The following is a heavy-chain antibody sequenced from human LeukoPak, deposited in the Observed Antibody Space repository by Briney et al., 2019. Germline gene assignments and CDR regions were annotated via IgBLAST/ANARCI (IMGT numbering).Heavy chain of an antibody. V-gene: IGHV3-30*03. CDR3: ARGLYCSGGSRCGGIEV. Sequence: GGSLRLSCAASGFTFSNYEMKWVRPAPGQGLEWVTVIIYDGSNQYYADSVKGRFSISRDNSKNTLYLQMNSLGAEDTAVYYCARGLYCSGGSRCGGIEVWGQGTTVTVSS. J-gene: IGHJ6*02. CDR1: GFTFSNYE. D-gene: IGHD2-15*01. CDR2: IIYDGSNQ.